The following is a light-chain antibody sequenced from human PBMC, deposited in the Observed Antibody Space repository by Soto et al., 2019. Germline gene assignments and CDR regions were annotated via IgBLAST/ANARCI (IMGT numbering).Light chain of an antibody. Sequence: QSVLTQPPSVSGSPGQSVAISCTGTSSDVGRYNRVSWYQQSPGTAPKLMIYDVSNRPSGVPDRVSGSKSGNTVSLTISGLQAEDEAEYYCSSSTSSSTYVFGTGTKLTVL. V-gene: IGLV2-18*02. CDR3: SSSTSSSTYV. CDR2: DVS. CDR1: SSDVGRYNR. J-gene: IGLJ1*01.